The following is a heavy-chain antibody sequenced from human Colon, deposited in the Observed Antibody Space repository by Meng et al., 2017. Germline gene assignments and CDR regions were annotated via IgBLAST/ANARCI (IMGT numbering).Heavy chain of an antibody. Sequence: QRQWQGSGPGRVKSPGPLSLPCTVSGDSISSDIWWSWVRQPPGKGLEWIGEVYHRGDTNYNPSLKSRVDISVDKSKNQFYLSLFSVTAADTAVYYCGRDQGRELINHWGQGTLVTVSS. J-gene: IGHJ4*02. CDR3: GRDQGRELINH. V-gene: IGHV4-4*03. CDR2: VYHRGDT. D-gene: IGHD1-7*01. CDR1: GDSISSDIW.